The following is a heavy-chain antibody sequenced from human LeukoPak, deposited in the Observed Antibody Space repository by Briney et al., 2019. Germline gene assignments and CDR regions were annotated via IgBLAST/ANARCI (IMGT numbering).Heavy chain of an antibody. D-gene: IGHD5-18*01. CDR1: GYTFTSYG. Sequence: ASVKVSCKASGYTFTSYGISWVRQAPGQGLEWMGWISAYNGNTNYAQKLQGRVTMTEDTSTDTAYMELSSLRSEDTAVYYCATDLYPHTATQTDYWGQGTLVTVSS. V-gene: IGHV1-18*01. J-gene: IGHJ4*02. CDR3: ATDLYPHTATQTDY. CDR2: ISAYNGNT.